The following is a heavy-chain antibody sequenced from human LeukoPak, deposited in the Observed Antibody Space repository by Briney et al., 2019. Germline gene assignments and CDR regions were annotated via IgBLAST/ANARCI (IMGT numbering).Heavy chain of an antibody. CDR1: GYTFNTYG. V-gene: IGHV1-18*01. CDR3: ARLPLGYCSSTSCLD. D-gene: IGHD2-2*01. Sequence: ASVKASCKASGYTFNTYGISWVRQAPGQGLEWMGWISSSTGNTKYAQNLQGRVTMTTDTSTSTAYLELRNLRSDDTAVYYCARLPLGYCSSTSCLDWGRGTLVTVSS. J-gene: IGHJ4*02. CDR2: ISSSTGNT.